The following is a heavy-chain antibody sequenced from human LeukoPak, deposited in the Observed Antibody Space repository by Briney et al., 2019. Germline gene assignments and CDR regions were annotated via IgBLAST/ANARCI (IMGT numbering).Heavy chain of an antibody. CDR3: AKDYYDSSDFLHPPFS. CDR2: ISGSGGST. J-gene: IGHJ5*02. V-gene: IGHV3-23*01. D-gene: IGHD3-22*01. Sequence: GGSLRLSCAASGFTFSSCAMSWVRQAPGKGLEWVSAISGSGGSTYYVDSVKGRFTISRDNSKNTLYLQMNSLRAEDTAVYYCAKDYYDSSDFLHPPFSWGQGTLVTVSS. CDR1: GFTFSSCA.